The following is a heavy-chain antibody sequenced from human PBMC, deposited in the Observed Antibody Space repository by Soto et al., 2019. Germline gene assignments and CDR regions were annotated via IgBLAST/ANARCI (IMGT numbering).Heavy chain of an antibody. V-gene: IGHV3-30-3*01. CDR1: GFNFDVYA. Sequence: QVQLVESGGGVVQPGRSLRLSCAASGFNFDVYAMHWVRQAPGKGLEWVAIISYDGGNEYYADSVKGRFTISRDNSRNMLSLQMTSLSAEDTAVYYCARDMGSHSQFIFEYWGQGALVTVSS. CDR3: ARDMGSHSQFIFEY. D-gene: IGHD3-10*01. CDR2: ISYDGGNE. J-gene: IGHJ4*02.